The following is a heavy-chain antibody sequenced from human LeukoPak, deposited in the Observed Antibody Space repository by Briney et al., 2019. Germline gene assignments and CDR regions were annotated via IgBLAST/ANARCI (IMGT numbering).Heavy chain of an antibody. Sequence: ASVKVSCKASGYTFINYYMHWVRQAPGQGLEWMGWISAYNGNTNYAQKLQGRVTMTTDTSTSTAYMELRSLRSDDTAVYYCARARYVVPAAIRTNWFDPWGQGTLVTVSS. CDR3: ARARYVVPAAIRTNWFDP. CDR1: GYTFINYY. V-gene: IGHV1-18*04. D-gene: IGHD2-2*02. CDR2: ISAYNGNT. J-gene: IGHJ5*02.